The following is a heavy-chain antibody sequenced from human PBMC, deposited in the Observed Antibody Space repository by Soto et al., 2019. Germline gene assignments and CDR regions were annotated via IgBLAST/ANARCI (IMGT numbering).Heavy chain of an antibody. CDR3: ARVGHLNVYYASDY. Sequence: SETLSLTCTVSGGSISSYYWSWIRQPPGKGLEWIGYVSSSGHIKYNSSLKSRVTMSVDTSKNQFSLKVNSVTTADTAIYYCARVGHLNVYYASDYWGQGVLVTVSS. J-gene: IGHJ4*02. D-gene: IGHD1-26*01. CDR2: VSSSGHI. CDR1: GGSISSYY. V-gene: IGHV4-59*01.